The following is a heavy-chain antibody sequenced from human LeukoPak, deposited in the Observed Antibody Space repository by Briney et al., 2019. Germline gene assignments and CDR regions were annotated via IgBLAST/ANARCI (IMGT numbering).Heavy chain of an antibody. V-gene: IGHV4-28*01. D-gene: IGHD6-25*01. J-gene: IGHJ1*01. CDR2: IQHSGNRFESGST. CDR1: GHSIINTYY. CDR3: ARNASSGFFND. Sequence: PSETLSLTCTVSGHSIINTYYWGWIRQSPGKGLEWIGSIQHSGNRFESGSTHYNPSLRSRVIVSADTSKNQFSLTLRSVTAADTAVYYCARNASSGFFNDWGRGTLVTVSS.